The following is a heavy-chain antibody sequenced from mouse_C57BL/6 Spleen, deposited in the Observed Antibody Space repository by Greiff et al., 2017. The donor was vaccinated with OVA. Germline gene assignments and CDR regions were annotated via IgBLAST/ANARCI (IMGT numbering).Heavy chain of an antibody. CDR2: IDPETGGT. J-gene: IGHJ2*01. V-gene: IGHV1-15*01. CDR1: GYTFTDYE. CDR3: TRPLFDY. Sequence: VQLVESGAELVRPGASVTLSCKASGYTFTDYEMHWVKQTPVHGLEWIGAIDPETGGTAYNQKFKGKAILTADKSSSTAYMELRHLTSEESAVYYCTRPLFDYWGQGTTLTVSS.